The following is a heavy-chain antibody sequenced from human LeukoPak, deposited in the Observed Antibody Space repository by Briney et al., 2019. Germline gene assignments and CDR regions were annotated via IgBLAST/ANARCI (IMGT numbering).Heavy chain of an antibody. D-gene: IGHD1-26*01. Sequence: PSVKVSYKASGDTFSSYAISWVRQPPGQGLECMGGIIPIFGTANYAQKFQGRVTITTDESTSTAYMELSSLRSEDTAVYYCAPSIFLVGATTFDSCGPGNLVTVSS. CDR3: APSIFLVGATTFDS. CDR1: GDTFSSYA. CDR2: IIPIFGTA. J-gene: IGHJ4*02. V-gene: IGHV1-69*05.